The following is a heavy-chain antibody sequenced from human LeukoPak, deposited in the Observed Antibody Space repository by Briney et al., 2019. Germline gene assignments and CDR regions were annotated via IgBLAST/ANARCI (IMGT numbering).Heavy chain of an antibody. J-gene: IGHJ6*03. CDR1: GFTFSSYA. Sequence: GGSLRLPCAASGFTFSSYAMSWVRQAPGKGLEWVSAISGSGGSTYYADSVKGRFTISRDNSKNTLHLQMNSLRAEDTAVYYCAKSALYYYDSSGPPSGMDVWGKGTTVTVSS. CDR3: AKSALYYYDSSGPPSGMDV. D-gene: IGHD3-22*01. V-gene: IGHV3-23*01. CDR2: ISGSGGST.